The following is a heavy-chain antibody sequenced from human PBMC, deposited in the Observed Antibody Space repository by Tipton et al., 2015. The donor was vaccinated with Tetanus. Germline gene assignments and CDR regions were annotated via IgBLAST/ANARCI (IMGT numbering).Heavy chain of an antibody. CDR3: ARVTGYTYVYYFDS. D-gene: IGHD5-18*01. V-gene: IGHV3-74*01. Sequence: SLRLSCAASGFTLGNYWMHWVRQVPGKGLVWVSRISSDGSSTTYADSVKGRFTISRDNAKNTLYLQMNSLRAEDTAVYYCARVTGYTYVYYFDSWGQGTLVTVSS. CDR1: GFTLGNYW. CDR2: ISSDGSST. J-gene: IGHJ4*02.